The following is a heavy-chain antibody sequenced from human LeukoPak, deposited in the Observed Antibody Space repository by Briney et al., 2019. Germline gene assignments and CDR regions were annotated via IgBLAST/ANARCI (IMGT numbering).Heavy chain of an antibody. CDR2: IKHSGST. CDR1: GGSFSGYY. J-gene: IGHJ4*02. Sequence: SETLSLTCAVYGGSFSGYYWSWIRQPPGKGLEWIGEIKHSGSTNYNPSLKSRVTISLDTSKNQFSLKLSSVTAADTAVYYCARAWGSSWSFDYWGQGTLVTVSS. CDR3: ARAWGSSWSFDY. D-gene: IGHD6-13*01. V-gene: IGHV4-34*01.